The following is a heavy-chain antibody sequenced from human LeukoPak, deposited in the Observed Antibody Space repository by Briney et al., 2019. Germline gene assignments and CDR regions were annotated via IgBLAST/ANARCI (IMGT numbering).Heavy chain of an antibody. CDR1: GGSISSSSSY. CDR3: ARSTITTVVTPRYYFDY. D-gene: IGHD4-23*01. V-gene: IGHV4-31*03. Sequence: SETLSLTCTVSGGSISSSSSYWSWIRQHPGKGLEWIGYIYYSGSTYYNPSLKSRVTISVDTSKNQFSLKLSPVTAADTAVYYCARSTITTVVTPRYYFDYWGQGTLVTVSS. J-gene: IGHJ4*02. CDR2: IYYSGST.